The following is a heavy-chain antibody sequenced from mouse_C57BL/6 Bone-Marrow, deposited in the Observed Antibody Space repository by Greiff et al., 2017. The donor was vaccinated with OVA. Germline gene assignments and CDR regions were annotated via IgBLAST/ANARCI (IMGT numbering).Heavy chain of an antibody. CDR1: GYTFTDYY. CDR3: ARADYNGSSYDAMDY. CDR2: IYPGSGTT. V-gene: IGHV1-76*01. J-gene: IGHJ4*01. D-gene: IGHD1-1*01. Sequence: VQRVESGAELVRPGASVKLSCKASGYTFTDYYINWVKQRPGQGLEWIARIYPGSGTTYYNEKFKGKATLTAEKSSSTAYMQLSSLTSEDSAVYFCARADYNGSSYDAMDYWGQGTSVTVSS.